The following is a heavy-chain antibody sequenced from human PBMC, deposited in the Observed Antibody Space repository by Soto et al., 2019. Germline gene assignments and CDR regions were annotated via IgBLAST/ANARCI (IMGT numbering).Heavy chain of an antibody. V-gene: IGHV1-69*13. J-gene: IGHJ5*02. CDR2: IIPIFGTA. Sequence: ASVKVSCKASGGTFSSYAISWVRQAPGQGLEWMGGIIPIFGTANYAQKFQGRVTITADESTSTAYMELSSLRSEDTAVYYCARGRGAAAAGTYNWFDPWGQGTLVTVSS. CDR1: GGTFSSYA. CDR3: ARGRGAAAAGTYNWFDP. D-gene: IGHD6-13*01.